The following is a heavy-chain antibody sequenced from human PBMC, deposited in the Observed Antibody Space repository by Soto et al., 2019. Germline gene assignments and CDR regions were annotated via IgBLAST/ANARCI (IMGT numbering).Heavy chain of an antibody. D-gene: IGHD3-10*01. J-gene: IGHJ4*02. CDR3: ARQSYGSGSYYNFDY. Sequence: TSETLSLTCTVSGGSISSSSYYWGWIRQPPGKGLEWIGNIYYSGSTYYNPSLKSRVTISVDTSKNQFSLRLSSVTAADTAVYYCARQSYGSGSYYNFDYWGQGTLVTASS. V-gene: IGHV4-39*01. CDR2: IYYSGST. CDR1: GGSISSSSYY.